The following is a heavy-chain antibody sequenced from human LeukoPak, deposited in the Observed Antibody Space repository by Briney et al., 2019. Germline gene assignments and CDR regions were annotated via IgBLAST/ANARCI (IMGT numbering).Heavy chain of an antibody. CDR3: ASYSGGAFDI. CDR2: IYYSGST. CDR1: GGSISSSSYY. V-gene: IGHV4-61*05. Sequence: SETLSLTCTVSGGSISSSSYYWGWIRQPPGKGLEWIGYIYYSGSTNYNPSLKSRVTISVDTSKNQFSLKLSSVTAADTAVYYCASYSGGAFDIWGQGTMVTVSS. D-gene: IGHD2-15*01. J-gene: IGHJ3*02.